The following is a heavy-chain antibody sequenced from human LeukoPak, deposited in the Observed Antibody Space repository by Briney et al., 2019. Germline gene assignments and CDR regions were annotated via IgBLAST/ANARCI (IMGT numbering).Heavy chain of an antibody. CDR2: IYYSGST. CDR3: ARLSAMVRGAYYYMDV. Sequence: SETLSLTCTVSGGSISSYYWSWIRQPPGKGLEWIGYIYYSGSTNYNPSLKSRVTISVDTSKNQFSLKLSSVTAADTAVYYCARLSAMVRGAYYYMDVWGKGTTVTISS. CDR1: GGSISSYY. J-gene: IGHJ6*03. V-gene: IGHV4-59*01. D-gene: IGHD3-10*01.